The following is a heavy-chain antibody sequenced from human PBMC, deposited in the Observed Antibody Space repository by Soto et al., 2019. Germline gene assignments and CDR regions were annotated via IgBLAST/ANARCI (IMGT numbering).Heavy chain of an antibody. CDR1: GYTFSGFY. CDR2: IYPDSGGT. CDR3: RVTGVSEVDY. Sequence: ASGKVSCKTSGYTFSGFYIHWVRQAPGQGLESMGWIYPDSGGTDYAQKFQGRVTMTRGTSISTAYMELSRLRSDDTAVYYCRVTGVSEVDYWGQGTLVTVSS. J-gene: IGHJ4*02. D-gene: IGHD2-8*01. V-gene: IGHV1-2*02.